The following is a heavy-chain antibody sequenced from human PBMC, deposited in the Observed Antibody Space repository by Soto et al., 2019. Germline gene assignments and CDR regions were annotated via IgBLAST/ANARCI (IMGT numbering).Heavy chain of an antibody. CDR2: IYHSGST. CDR3: ARVLRYFDWLLNHDAFDI. V-gene: IGHV4-4*02. Sequence: PSETLSLTCAVSVGSISSSNWLSWVRQPPGKGLEWIGEIYHSGSTNYNPSLKSRVTISVDKSKNQFSLKLSSVTAADTAVYYCARVLRYFDWLLNHDAFDIWGQGTMVTVSS. CDR1: VGSISSSNW. D-gene: IGHD3-9*01. J-gene: IGHJ3*02.